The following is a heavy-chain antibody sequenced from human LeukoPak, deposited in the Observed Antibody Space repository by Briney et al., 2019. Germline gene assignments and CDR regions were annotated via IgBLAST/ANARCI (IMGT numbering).Heavy chain of an antibody. CDR3: ASSLGYSYGRHFDY. V-gene: IGHV4-4*09. CDR1: GGSISSYY. Sequence: SETLSLTCTVSGGSISSYYWSWIRQPPGKGLEWIGYIYTSGSTNYNPSLKSRVTISVDTSKNQFSLKLSSVTAADTAVYYCASSLGYSYGRHFDYWGQGTLVTVSS. D-gene: IGHD5-18*01. J-gene: IGHJ4*02. CDR2: IYTSGST.